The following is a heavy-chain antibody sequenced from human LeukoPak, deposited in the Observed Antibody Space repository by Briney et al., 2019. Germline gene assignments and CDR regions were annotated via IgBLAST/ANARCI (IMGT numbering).Heavy chain of an antibody. CDR2: INHSGST. V-gene: IGHV4-34*01. CDR3: ARVENPPDYSGYPGSFDY. CDR1: RGSVSGSY. J-gene: IGHJ4*02. Sequence: SEALSVTPAVYRGSVSGSYWSWSREPPGEGLGWGGEINHSGSTHYNPSPKSRVTISVDTSKNQFSLKLSSVTAADTAVYYRARVENPPDYSGYPGSFDYWGQGTLVTVSS. D-gene: IGHD5-12*01.